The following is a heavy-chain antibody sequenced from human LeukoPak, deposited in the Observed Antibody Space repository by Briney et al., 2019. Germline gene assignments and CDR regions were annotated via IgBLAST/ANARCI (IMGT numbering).Heavy chain of an antibody. CDR1: GFTFSSYS. J-gene: IGHJ5*02. CDR2: IKQDGSEK. V-gene: IGHV3-7*01. Sequence: GGSLRLSCAVSGFTFSSYSMNWVRQAPGKGLEWVANIKQDGSEKYYVDSVKGRFTISRDNAKNSLYLQMNSLRAEDTAVYYCARMSPPFSTWGQGTLVTVSS. CDR3: ARMSPPFST.